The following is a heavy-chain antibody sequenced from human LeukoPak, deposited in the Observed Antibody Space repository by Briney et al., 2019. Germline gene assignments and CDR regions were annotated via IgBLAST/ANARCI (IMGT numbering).Heavy chain of an antibody. CDR3: AREVGGGYYGMDV. CDR2: INHSGST. J-gene: IGHJ6*02. V-gene: IGHV4-34*01. D-gene: IGHD2-15*01. CDR1: GGSFSGYY. Sequence: PSETLSLTCAVYGGSFSGYYWSWIRQPPGKGLEWIGEINHSGSTNHNPSLKSRVTMSVDTSKNQFSLKLSSVTAADTAVYYCAREVGGGYYGMDVWGQGTTVTVSS.